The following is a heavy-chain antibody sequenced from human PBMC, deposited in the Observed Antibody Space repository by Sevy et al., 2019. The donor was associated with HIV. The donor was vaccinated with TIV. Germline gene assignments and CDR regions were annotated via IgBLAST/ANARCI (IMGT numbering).Heavy chain of an antibody. CDR1: GGSISSSSYD. D-gene: IGHD2-21*01. Sequence: SETLSLTCTVSGGSISSSSYDWGWICQPPGKGLEWIGSMYSSGNTYYNPSLKSRVTIFVDTSKNQISLKLTSVTAADTAVYYCARQGGIVDRAFDYWGQGTLVTVSS. CDR2: MYSSGNT. J-gene: IGHJ4*02. V-gene: IGHV4-39*01. CDR3: ARQGGIVDRAFDY.